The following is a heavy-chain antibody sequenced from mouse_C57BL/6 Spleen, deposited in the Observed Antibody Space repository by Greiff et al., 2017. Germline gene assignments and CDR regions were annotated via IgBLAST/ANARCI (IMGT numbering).Heavy chain of an antibody. J-gene: IGHJ1*03. V-gene: IGHV1-74*01. Sequence: QVQLQQPGAELVKPGASVKVSCKASGYTFTSYWMHWVKQRPGQGLEWIGRIHPSDSDTNYNQKFKGKATLTVDKSSSTAYMQISSLTSEDAAVYYCATPYYGSSYDWYFDVWGTGTTVTVSS. CDR2: IHPSDSDT. D-gene: IGHD1-1*01. CDR1: GYTFTSYW. CDR3: ATPYYGSSYDWYFDV.